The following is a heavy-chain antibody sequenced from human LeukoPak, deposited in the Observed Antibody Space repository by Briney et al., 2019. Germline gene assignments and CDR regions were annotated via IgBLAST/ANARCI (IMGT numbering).Heavy chain of an antibody. Sequence: GGSLRLSCAASGFTFSSYWMSWVRQAPGKGLEWVANIKQDGSEKYYVDSVKGRFTISRDNAKNSLYLQMNSLRAEDTAVYYCASLRYDFWSGYLYYYYYYGMDVWGQGTTVTVSS. J-gene: IGHJ6*02. D-gene: IGHD3-3*01. CDR3: ASLRYDFWSGYLYYYYYYGMDV. CDR2: IKQDGSEK. CDR1: GFTFSSYW. V-gene: IGHV3-7*01.